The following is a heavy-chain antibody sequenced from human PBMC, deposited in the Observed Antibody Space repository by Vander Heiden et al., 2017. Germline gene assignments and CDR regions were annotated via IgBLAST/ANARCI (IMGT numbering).Heavy chain of an antibody. J-gene: IGHJ6*02. D-gene: IGHD3-9*01. Sequence: QVQLVQSGAEVKKPGASVKVSCQASGYTFTSYYMHWVRQAPGQGLEWMGIINPSGGSTSYAQKFQGRVTMTRDTSTSTVYMELSSLRSEDTAVYYCARGQSPYDILTGSVYGMDVWGQGTTVTVSS. CDR3: ARGQSPYDILTGSVYGMDV. V-gene: IGHV1-46*01. CDR1: GYTFTSYY. CDR2: INPSGGST.